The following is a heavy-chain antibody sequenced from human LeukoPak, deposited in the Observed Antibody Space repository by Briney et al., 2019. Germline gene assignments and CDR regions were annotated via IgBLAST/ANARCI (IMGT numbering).Heavy chain of an antibody. CDR3: ARLYSGSYIY. J-gene: IGHJ4*02. CDR1: GGSFSGYY. V-gene: IGHV4-34*01. CDR2: INHSGST. Sequence: PSETLSLTCAVYGGSFSGYYWSWIRQPPGKGLEWIGEINHSGSTNYNPSLKSRVTISVDTSKNQFSLKLSSVTAADTAVYYCARLYSGSYIYWGQGTLVTVSS. D-gene: IGHD1-26*01.